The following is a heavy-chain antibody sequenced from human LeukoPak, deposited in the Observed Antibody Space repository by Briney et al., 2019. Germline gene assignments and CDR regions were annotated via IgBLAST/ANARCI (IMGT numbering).Heavy chain of an antibody. J-gene: IGHJ6*03. CDR3: ARSGGAYYYYYMDV. D-gene: IGHD4-23*01. CDR2: INHSGST. Sequence: SETLSLTCAVYGESFGGYYWSWIRQPPGKGLEWIGEINHSGSTNYNPSLKSRVTISVDTSKNQFSLKLSSVTAADTAVYYCARSGGAYYYYYMDVWGKGTTVTVSS. V-gene: IGHV4-34*01. CDR1: GESFGGYY.